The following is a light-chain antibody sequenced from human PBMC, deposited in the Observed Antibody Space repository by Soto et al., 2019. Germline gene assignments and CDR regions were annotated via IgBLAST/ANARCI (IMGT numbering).Light chain of an antibody. Sequence: QSVLTQPASVSGSPGQSVTISCTGTSSDIGRYKFVSWFQQHPGKAPTLLIFEGTNRPSGVSNRFSGSKSGNTASLTISGLQAEDEAIYFCSSSTNTNTLVIFGGGTKVTVL. V-gene: IGLV2-14*01. CDR1: SSDIGRYKF. CDR2: EGT. CDR3: SSSTNTNTLVI. J-gene: IGLJ2*01.